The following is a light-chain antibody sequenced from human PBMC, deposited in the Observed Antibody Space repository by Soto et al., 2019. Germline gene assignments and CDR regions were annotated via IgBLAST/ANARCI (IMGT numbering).Light chain of an antibody. V-gene: IGLV1-44*01. CDR2: SNN. J-gene: IGLJ1*01. Sequence: QPVLTQPPSASGTPGQRVTISCSGSSSNIGSNTVNWYQQLPGTAPKLLIYSNNQRPSGVPDRFSGSKSGTSASLAIGGLQSEDEADYYCAAWDDSLSYVFGTGTQLTVL. CDR3: AAWDDSLSYV. CDR1: SSNIGSNT.